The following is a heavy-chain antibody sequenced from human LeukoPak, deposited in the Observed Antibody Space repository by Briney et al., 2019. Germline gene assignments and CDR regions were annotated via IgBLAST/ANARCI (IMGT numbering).Heavy chain of an antibody. J-gene: IGHJ3*02. V-gene: IGHV3-23*01. CDR2: ISGSGGSR. CDR1: GFTFSSYA. CDR3: ASRSVDTAMVDAFDI. D-gene: IGHD5-18*01. Sequence: GGSLRLSCAASGFTFSSYAMSWVRQAPGKGLEWVSAISGSGGSRYYADSVKGRFTFARDNSKNTLYLQMNSLRAEDTAVYYCASRSVDTAMVDAFDIWGQGTMVTVSS.